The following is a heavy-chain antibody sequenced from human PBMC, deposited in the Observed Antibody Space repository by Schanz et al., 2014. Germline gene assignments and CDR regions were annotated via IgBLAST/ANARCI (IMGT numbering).Heavy chain of an antibody. V-gene: IGHV1-2*02. Sequence: QVQLVQSGGEVKKAGASVKVSCKASGYTYIAYDMHWVRQAPGQGLEWLGWINPNSGATSSAQKFQGRVTMTRDTSSSTVYMQLSSLTSDDTAIYYCARVTTGYDSWGQGTLVTVSS. J-gene: IGHJ4*02. CDR1: GYTYIAYD. CDR2: INPNSGAT. CDR3: ARVTTGYDS. D-gene: IGHD5-12*01.